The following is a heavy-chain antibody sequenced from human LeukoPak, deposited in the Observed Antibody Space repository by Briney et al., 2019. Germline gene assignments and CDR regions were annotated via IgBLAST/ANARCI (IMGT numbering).Heavy chain of an antibody. V-gene: IGHV3-30*02. J-gene: IGHJ4*02. CDR1: GFTFSDYY. D-gene: IGHD6-13*01. Sequence: GGSLRLSCAASGFTFSDYYMSWIGQAPGKGLEWVAYIRYDGSDKKDAESVKGRFTTSRDNSKDTLYLQMNSLRAEDMAVYYCVKAKYTSSWDSLDYWGQGTLVTVSS. CDR3: VKAKYTSSWDSLDY. CDR2: IRYDGSDK.